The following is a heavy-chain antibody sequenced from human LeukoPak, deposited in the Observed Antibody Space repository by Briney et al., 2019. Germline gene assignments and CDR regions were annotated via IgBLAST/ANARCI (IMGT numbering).Heavy chain of an antibody. CDR2: IYYSGST. J-gene: IGHJ4*02. Sequence: SETLSLTCTVSGGSISSYYWSWIRQHPGKGLEWIGYIYYSGSTYYNPSLKSRVTISVDTSKNQFSLKLSSVTAADTAVYYCARALTGTYYFDYWGQGTLVTVSS. V-gene: IGHV4-59*06. CDR3: ARALTGTYYFDY. D-gene: IGHD1-20*01. CDR1: GGSISSYY.